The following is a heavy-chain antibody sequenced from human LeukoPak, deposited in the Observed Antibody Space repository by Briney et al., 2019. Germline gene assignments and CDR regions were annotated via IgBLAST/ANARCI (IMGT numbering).Heavy chain of an antibody. Sequence: PGGSLRLSCAASGFTVSSNYMSWVRQAPRKGLEWVSVIYSGGSTYYADSVKGRFTISRDNSKNTLYLQMNSLRAEDTAVYYCARARRDGYNYYFDYWGQGTLVTVSS. CDR3: ARARRDGYNYYFDY. V-gene: IGHV3-53*01. J-gene: IGHJ4*02. CDR1: GFTVSSNY. D-gene: IGHD5-24*01. CDR2: IYSGGST.